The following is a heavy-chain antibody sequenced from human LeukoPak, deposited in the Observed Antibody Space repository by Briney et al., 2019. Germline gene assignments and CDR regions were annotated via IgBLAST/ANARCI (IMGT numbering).Heavy chain of an antibody. CDR1: GGSLSSYY. Sequence: PSETLSLTCTVSGGSLSSYYWSWIRQPPGKGLEWIGYIYYSGSTNYNPSLKSRVTISIDTSKNQFSLKLSSVTAADTAVYYCARVEMATIAIDYWGQGTLVTVSS. D-gene: IGHD5-24*01. J-gene: IGHJ4*02. CDR2: IYYSGST. V-gene: IGHV4-59*01. CDR3: ARVEMATIAIDY.